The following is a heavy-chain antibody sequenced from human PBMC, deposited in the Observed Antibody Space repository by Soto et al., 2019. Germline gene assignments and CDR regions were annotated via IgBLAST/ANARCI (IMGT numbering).Heavy chain of an antibody. CDR1: GFSPSTSGVG. Sequence: QITLKESGPTLVKPTQTLTLTCTFSGFSPSTSGVGVGWIRQPPGKALEWLALLYWDDDKRYSPSLKIRLTITEDTSKIQVVLTMTNMDPVDTATYYCAHRRRGSYFVYWVLGTLVTVSS. D-gene: IGHD3-16*01. V-gene: IGHV2-5*02. CDR2: LYWDDDK. CDR3: AHRRRGSYFVY. J-gene: IGHJ4*02.